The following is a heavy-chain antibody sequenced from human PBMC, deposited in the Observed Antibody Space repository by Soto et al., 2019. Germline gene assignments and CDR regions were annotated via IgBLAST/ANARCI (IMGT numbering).Heavy chain of an antibody. Sequence: QVQLVQSGAEVKKPGASVKVSCKASGYTFTSYYMHWVRQAPGQGLEWLGILNPSDGDTSNPQKFQGRVTLTRDTSTSTVYMELSSLRSDDTAVYYCAKFRSSFGMDVWGQGTTVTVSS. J-gene: IGHJ6*02. CDR1: GYTFTSYY. D-gene: IGHD6-13*01. CDR2: LNPSDGDT. CDR3: AKFRSSFGMDV. V-gene: IGHV1-46*01.